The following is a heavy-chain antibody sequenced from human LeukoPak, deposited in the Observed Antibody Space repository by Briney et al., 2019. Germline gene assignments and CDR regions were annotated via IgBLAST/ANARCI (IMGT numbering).Heavy chain of an antibody. J-gene: IGHJ3*02. Sequence: PGGSLRLSCAASGFTVSSNYMSWVRQAPGKGLEWVSVIYSGVSTYYADSVKGRFTISRDNSKNTLYLQMNSLRAEDTAVYYCAKVIVVVPAASTDAFDIWGQGTMVTVSS. CDR2: IYSGVST. V-gene: IGHV3-53*01. CDR3: AKVIVVVPAASTDAFDI. CDR1: GFTVSSNY. D-gene: IGHD2-2*01.